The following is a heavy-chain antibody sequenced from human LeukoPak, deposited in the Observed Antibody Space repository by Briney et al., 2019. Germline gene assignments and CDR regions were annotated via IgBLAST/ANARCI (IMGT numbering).Heavy chain of an antibody. CDR2: INHSGST. V-gene: IGHV4-34*01. J-gene: IGHJ6*02. Sequence: SETLSLTCAVYGVSFSGYYWSWIRQPPGKGLEWIGEINHSGSTNYNPSLKSRVTISVDTSKNQFSLKLSSVTAADTAVYYCASLPRLEDYYYGMDVWGQGTTVTVSS. CDR3: ASLPRLEDYYYGMDV. D-gene: IGHD1-1*01. CDR1: GVSFSGYY.